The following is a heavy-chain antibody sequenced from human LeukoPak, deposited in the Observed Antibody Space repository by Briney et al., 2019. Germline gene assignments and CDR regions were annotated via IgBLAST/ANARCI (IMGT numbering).Heavy chain of an antibody. V-gene: IGHV1-69*13. J-gene: IGHJ4*02. Sequence: SVKVSCKASGYTFTSYYMHCVRQAPGQGLEWMGGIIPIFGTANYAQKFQGRVTITADESTSTAYMELSSLRSEDTAVYYCATRYDILTGYFVYWGQGTLVTVSS. CDR3: ATRYDILTGYFVY. CDR1: GYTFTSYY. D-gene: IGHD3-9*01. CDR2: IIPIFGTA.